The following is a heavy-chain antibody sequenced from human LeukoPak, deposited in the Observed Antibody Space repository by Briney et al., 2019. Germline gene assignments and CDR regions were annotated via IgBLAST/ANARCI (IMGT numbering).Heavy chain of an antibody. CDR1: GYTFSDYY. D-gene: IGHD1/OR15-1a*01. CDR3: ARVEHLWHVCMDV. J-gene: IGHJ6*02. V-gene: IGHV1-2*02. CDR2: INPDSGGS. Sequence: GASVKVSCKASGYTFSDYYMHWVRQAPGQGLEWLGWINPDSGGSNYAQRFEDRVTMTSDTSISTVYMELSRLRIDDTATYYCARVEHLWHVCMDVWGQGTTVTVSS.